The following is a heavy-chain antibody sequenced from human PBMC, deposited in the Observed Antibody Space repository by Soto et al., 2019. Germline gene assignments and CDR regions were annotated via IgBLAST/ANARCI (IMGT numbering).Heavy chain of an antibody. V-gene: IGHV3-23*05. CDR3: ARADLLWESFDL. D-gene: IGHD2-2*01. CDR1: GFPFRNFA. J-gene: IGHJ4*02. Sequence: EVQLLESGGDLVQPGGSLKLSCAASGFPFRNFAMAWVRQAPGKGLEWVSIISNSGSSTYHGDSVKGRFTTSRDNSKGTLSLHMRRVRIDDTAVYFCARADLLWESFDLWGQGTLVTVSS. CDR2: ISNSGSST.